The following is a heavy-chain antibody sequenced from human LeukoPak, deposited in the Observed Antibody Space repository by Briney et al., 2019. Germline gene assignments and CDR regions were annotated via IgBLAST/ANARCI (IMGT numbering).Heavy chain of an antibody. Sequence: SQTLSLTCAISGDSVSSNSAAWNWIRQSPSRGLEWLGRTCYRSKWYNDYAVSVKSRITINPDTSKNQFSLQLNSVTPEDTAVYYCARGISTDSSGYYLIGGFDYWGQGTLVTVSS. D-gene: IGHD3-22*01. CDR3: ARGISTDSSGYYLIGGFDY. J-gene: IGHJ4*02. V-gene: IGHV6-1*01. CDR2: TCYRSKWYN. CDR1: GDSVSSNSAA.